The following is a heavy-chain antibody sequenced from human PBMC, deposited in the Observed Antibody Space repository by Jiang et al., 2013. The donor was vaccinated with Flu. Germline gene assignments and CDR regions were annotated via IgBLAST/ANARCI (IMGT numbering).Heavy chain of an antibody. V-gene: IGHV3-74*01. D-gene: IGHD3-10*01. CDR3: AKVEWFGDSYYFDY. CDR2: INSDGSST. CDR1: GITSNTYW. J-gene: IGHJ4*02. Sequence: QLVESGGGLVQPGESLRLSCAASGITSNTYWMHWVRQAPGKGLVWVSRINSDGSSTIYADSVKGRFTISRDNAKNSLYLQMNSLRPEDTALYYCAKVEWFGDSYYFDYWGQGTLVTVSS.